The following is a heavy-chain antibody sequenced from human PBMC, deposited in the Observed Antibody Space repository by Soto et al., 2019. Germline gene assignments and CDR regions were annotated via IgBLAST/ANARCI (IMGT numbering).Heavy chain of an antibody. CDR3: ARDFFWYFVL. V-gene: IGHV3-48*01. J-gene: IGHJ2*01. CDR2: ISDTASTI. Sequence: GASLRLSCTASGFTFNTYGMNWVRQAPGKGLEWVSYISDTASTIYYADSVRGRFTISRDNAKNSLSLQMNSLRAEDTAVYYCARDFFWYFVLWGRGNLVTVSS. D-gene: IGHD3-3*01. CDR1: GFTFNTYG.